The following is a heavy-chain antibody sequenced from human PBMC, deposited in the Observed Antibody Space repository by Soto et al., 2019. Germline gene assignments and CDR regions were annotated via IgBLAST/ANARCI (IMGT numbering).Heavy chain of an antibody. Sequence: GGSLRLSCSVPGLTFGDYGMYWVGQDPDKGLEWGAAISYDGTNKDYTDSVKDRFTISRDNSENTLYLQMNRLRAEDTAVYYCAKDTHYYANSGYSNFYNRGQRALVTISS. CDR2: ISYDGTNK. J-gene: IGHJ4*01. CDR3: AKDTHYYANSGYSNFYN. CDR1: GLTFGDYG. V-gene: IGHV3-30*18. D-gene: IGHD3-22*01.